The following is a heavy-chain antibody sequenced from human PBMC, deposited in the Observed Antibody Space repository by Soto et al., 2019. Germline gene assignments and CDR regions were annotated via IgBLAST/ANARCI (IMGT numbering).Heavy chain of an antibody. CDR2: ISGHTGNT. CDR3: ARGGHCTPSSCYGDYDRGMDV. Sequence: QVQLVQSGAEVKKPGASVKVSCKASGYTLTKYDISWVRQAHGQGLEWMGWISGHTGNTNYAQRFHGRVTLTTDTSAGTAYMELRSLRSDDTAVYYCARGGHCTPSSCYGDYDRGMDVWGQGTTVTVSS. J-gene: IGHJ6*02. V-gene: IGHV1-18*04. CDR1: GYTLTKYD. D-gene: IGHD2-8*01.